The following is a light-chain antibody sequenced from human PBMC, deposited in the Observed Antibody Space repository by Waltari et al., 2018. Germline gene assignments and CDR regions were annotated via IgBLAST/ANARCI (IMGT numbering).Light chain of an antibody. CDR2: WAS. CDR1: QSVLYTSDNDNY. CDR3: QQYYTTPLT. V-gene: IGKV4-1*01. Sequence: DIVMTQSPDSLAVSLGERATINCRSSQSVLYTSDNDNYLAWYQQKPGQPPKLLIYWASNRASGVPDRFSGSGSGTDFTLTISSLQAADVAVYYCQQYYTTPLTFGQGTRVEI. J-gene: IGKJ1*01.